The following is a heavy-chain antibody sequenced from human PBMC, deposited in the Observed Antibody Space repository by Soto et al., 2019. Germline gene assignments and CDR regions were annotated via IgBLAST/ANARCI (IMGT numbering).Heavy chain of an antibody. CDR2: TVPAFGTP. J-gene: IGHJ6*02. Sequence: QVQLVQSGAEVKKPGSSVKVSCRASGGTFSNYAISWVRQAPGQGLEWMGGTVPAFGTPNYAQNLQGRITITADYSTTTVYMDLSSLRSEDTAVYYCARGATIFGVAAYSYYEMEVWGQGTTVTVSS. CDR1: GGTFSNYA. V-gene: IGHV1-69*01. D-gene: IGHD3-3*01. CDR3: ARGATIFGVAAYSYYEMEV.